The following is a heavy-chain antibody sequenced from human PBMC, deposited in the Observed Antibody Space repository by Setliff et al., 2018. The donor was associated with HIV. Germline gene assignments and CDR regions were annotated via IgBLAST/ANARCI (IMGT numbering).Heavy chain of an antibody. CDR1: GYTFTNSD. CDR2: MNPKSGNT. J-gene: IGHJ5*02. V-gene: IGHV1-8*02. D-gene: IGHD3-9*01. CDR3: ARVHLDYNYWEDILGNWFDP. Sequence: GASVKVSCKASGYTFTNSDINWVRQAPGQGLEWMGWMNPKSGNTGYAQKFQGRVTMTSNTFIGTAYMELSRLTSEDTAVYYCARVHLDYNYWEDILGNWFDPWGHGTRVNVSS.